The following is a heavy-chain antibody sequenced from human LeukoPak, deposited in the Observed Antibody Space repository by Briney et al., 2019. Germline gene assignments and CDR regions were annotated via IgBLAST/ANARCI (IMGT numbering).Heavy chain of an antibody. V-gene: IGHV4-34*01. CDR1: GGSISSYY. D-gene: IGHD3-3*01. J-gene: IGHJ4*02. Sequence: SETLSLTCTVSGGSISSYYWSWIRQPPGKGLEWIGEINHSGSTNYNPSLKSRVTISVDPPKNQFSLKLSSVTAADTAVYYCARPFWSGYYFDYWGQGTLVTVSS. CDR3: ARPFWSGYYFDY. CDR2: INHSGST.